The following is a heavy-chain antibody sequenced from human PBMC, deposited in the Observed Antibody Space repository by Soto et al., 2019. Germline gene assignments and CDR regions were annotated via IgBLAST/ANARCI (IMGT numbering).Heavy chain of an antibody. CDR2: INAGNGNT. J-gene: IGHJ4*02. CDR3: ASVLSGWYWLGY. D-gene: IGHD6-19*01. Sequence: ASVKVSCKASGYTFTSYAMHWARQAPGQRLEWMGWINAGNGNTKYSQKFQGRVTITRDTSASTAYMELSSLRSEDTAVHYCASVLSGWYWLGYWGQGTLVTVSS. V-gene: IGHV1-3*01. CDR1: GYTFTSYA.